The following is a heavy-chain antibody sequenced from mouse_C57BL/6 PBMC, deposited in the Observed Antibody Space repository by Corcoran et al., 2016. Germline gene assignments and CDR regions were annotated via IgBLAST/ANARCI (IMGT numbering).Heavy chain of an antibody. D-gene: IGHD1-1*01. CDR3: ARKSLLLSYYYAMDY. J-gene: IGHJ4*01. CDR2: INPNNGGT. V-gene: IGHV1-26*01. Sequence: EVQLQQSGPELVKPGASVKISCKASGYTFTDYYMNWVKQSHGKSLEWIGDINPNNGGTSYNQKFKGKATLTVDKSSSTAYMELRSLTSEDSAVYYCARKSLLLSYYYAMDYWGQGTSVTVSS. CDR1: GYTFTDYY.